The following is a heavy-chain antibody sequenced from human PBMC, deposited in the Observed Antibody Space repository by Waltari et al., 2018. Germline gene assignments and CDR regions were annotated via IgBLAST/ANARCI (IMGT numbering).Heavy chain of an antibody. J-gene: IGHJ4*02. V-gene: IGHV1-2*06. CDR3: ARDPAGDGFYYFDY. CDR2: VITNSGYT. CDR1: GYSFTGYY. D-gene: IGHD2-2*01. Sequence: QVQLVQSGAEVKTPGASVKVSCKAYGYSFTGYYIHWVRQAPGQGLEWMGRVITNSGYTNYAQKFQGRVTLTRDTSTSTGYMHLSGLRSDDTALYYCARDPAGDGFYYFDYWGQGSLVTVSS.